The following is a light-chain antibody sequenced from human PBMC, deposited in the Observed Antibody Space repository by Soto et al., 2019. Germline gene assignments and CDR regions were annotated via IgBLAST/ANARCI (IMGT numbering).Light chain of an antibody. V-gene: IGLV2-14*03. CDR3: TSWTTSTTMI. CDR2: DVN. CDR1: SSDIGAYNF. J-gene: IGLJ2*01. Sequence: QSALTQPASVSGAPGQSITISCTGTSSDIGAYNFVSWYQQHQGKAPKLRLCDVNIRPSGVSNRFSGSKSGNTASLTISGLQAEDEADYYCTSWTTSTTMIFGGGTKLTVL.